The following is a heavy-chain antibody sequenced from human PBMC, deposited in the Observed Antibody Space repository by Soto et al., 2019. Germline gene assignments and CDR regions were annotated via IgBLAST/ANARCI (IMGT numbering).Heavy chain of an antibody. D-gene: IGHD1-26*01. CDR2: ISYDGSNK. V-gene: IGHV3-30-3*01. Sequence: GGSLRLSCAASGFTFSSYAMHWVRQAPGKGLEWVAVISYDGSNKYYADSVKGRFTISRDDSKNTLYLQMNSLKTEDTAVYYCTTDRGELPLFDYWGQGTLVTVSS. CDR3: TTDRGELPLFDY. J-gene: IGHJ4*02. CDR1: GFTFSSYA.